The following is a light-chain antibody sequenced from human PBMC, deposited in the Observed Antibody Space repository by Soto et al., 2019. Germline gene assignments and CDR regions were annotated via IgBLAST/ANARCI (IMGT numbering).Light chain of an antibody. J-gene: IGKJ3*01. CDR3: QQFNSYRVT. Sequence: DIQLTQSPSFLSASVGDRVTITCRASQGISSYLAWYRQKPGKAPKLLIYAASTLQSGVPSRFSGSGSGTGCTLTIISLQPEDCATSYCQQFNSYRVTFGPGAKVDIK. V-gene: IGKV1-9*01. CDR1: QGISSY. CDR2: AAS.